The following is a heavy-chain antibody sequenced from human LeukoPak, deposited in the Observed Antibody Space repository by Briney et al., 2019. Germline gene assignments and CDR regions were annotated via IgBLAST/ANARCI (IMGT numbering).Heavy chain of an antibody. CDR3: ARIFGSASGYGMDV. D-gene: IGHD2-2*01. Sequence: GGSLRLSCAVSGFTFSTYSMNWVRQAPGKGLEWVSAINSDSTYIYYADSVKGRFTITRDNARNSLYLQMHSLGVEDTAIYYCARIFGSASGYGMDVWGQGTTVTVSS. CDR1: GFTFSTYS. CDR2: INSDSTYI. V-gene: IGHV3-21*01. J-gene: IGHJ6*02.